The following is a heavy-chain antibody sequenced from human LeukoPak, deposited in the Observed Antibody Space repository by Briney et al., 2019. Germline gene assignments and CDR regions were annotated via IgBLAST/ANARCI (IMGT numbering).Heavy chain of an antibody. CDR1: GYTFTSYD. Sequence: GASVKVSCKASGYTFTSYDINWVRQAPGQGLEWMGWMNPNSGNTGYAQKFQGRVTMTRNTSISTAYIELSSLRSEDTAVYYCALLGHYYYYMDVWGKGTTVTISS. CDR3: ALLGHYYYYMDV. D-gene: IGHD3-10*01. J-gene: IGHJ6*03. V-gene: IGHV1-8*01. CDR2: MNPNSGNT.